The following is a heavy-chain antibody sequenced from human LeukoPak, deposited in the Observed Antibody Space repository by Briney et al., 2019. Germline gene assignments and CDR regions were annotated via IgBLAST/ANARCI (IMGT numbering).Heavy chain of an antibody. V-gene: IGHV3-23*01. Sequence: GGSLRLSCAASGFTFSTYSMSWVRQAPGKGLEWVSTLGPSGDNTYYADSVKGRFTVSRDNSKNTLFLQVNSLRAEDTAVYYCARVIGLVDPFDFWGQGTLVTVSS. CDR2: LGPSGDNT. J-gene: IGHJ4*02. CDR1: GFTFSTYS. D-gene: IGHD2-8*02. CDR3: ARVIGLVDPFDF.